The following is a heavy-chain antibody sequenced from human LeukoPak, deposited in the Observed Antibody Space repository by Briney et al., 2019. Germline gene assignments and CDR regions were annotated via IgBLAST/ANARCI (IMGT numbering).Heavy chain of an antibody. CDR3: ASRAAGFFDY. CDR1: GGSISSGDYY. D-gene: IGHD6-13*01. Sequence: SETLSLTCTISGGSISSGDYYWSWIRQPPGKGLEWIGYIYYSGSTYYNPSLKSRVTISVDTSKNQFSLKLSSVTAADTAVYYCASRAAGFFDYWGQGTLVTVSS. V-gene: IGHV4-30-4*01. J-gene: IGHJ4*02. CDR2: IYYSGST.